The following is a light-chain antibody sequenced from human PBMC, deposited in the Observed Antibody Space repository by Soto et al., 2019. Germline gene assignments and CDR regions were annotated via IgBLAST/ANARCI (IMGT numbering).Light chain of an antibody. J-gene: IGKJ5*01. Sequence: NVLAQSPDTLSLSPGERATLSFWASHSVTTHLAWFQQRPGQTPRLLIYDASTRAPGIPARFSGRGSGADFTLTISSLEPEDFAVYYCQQRSDSITFGQGTRLEIK. CDR2: DAS. CDR3: QQRSDSIT. V-gene: IGKV3-11*01. CDR1: HSVTTH.